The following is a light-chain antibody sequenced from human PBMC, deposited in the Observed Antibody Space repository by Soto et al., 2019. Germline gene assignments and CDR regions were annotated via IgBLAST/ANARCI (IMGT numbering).Light chain of an antibody. CDR2: GAS. J-gene: IGKJ2*01. CDR3: QHYNNWPFT. Sequence: EIVMTQSPATLSVFPGERATLSCRASQSVSSNLGWYQQKPGQAPTLLIYGASARATGIPARFSGSGSGTEFTLTVSSLQSEDFPVYYCQHYNNWPFTFGQGTKLEMK. CDR1: QSVSSN. V-gene: IGKV3-15*01.